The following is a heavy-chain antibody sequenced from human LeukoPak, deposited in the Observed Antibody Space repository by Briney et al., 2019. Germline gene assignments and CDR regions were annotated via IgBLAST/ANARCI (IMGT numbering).Heavy chain of an antibody. Sequence: PSETLSLTCTVSGGSISSSSYYWGWIRQPPGKGLEWIGYIYYSGSTYYNPSLKSRVTISADTSKNQFSLNLRSVTGADTAVYYCARARGEAAGNPNFDYWGQGTLVTVSS. J-gene: IGHJ4*02. D-gene: IGHD6-13*01. V-gene: IGHV4-31*03. CDR1: GGSISSSSYY. CDR2: IYYSGST. CDR3: ARARGEAAGNPNFDY.